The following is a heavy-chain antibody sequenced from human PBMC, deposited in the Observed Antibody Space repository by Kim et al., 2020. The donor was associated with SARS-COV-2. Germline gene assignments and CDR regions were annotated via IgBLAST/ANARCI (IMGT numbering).Heavy chain of an antibody. D-gene: IGHD6-19*01. CDR3: AKASSGWYFDY. J-gene: IGHJ4*02. CDR1: GFTFSSYG. V-gene: IGHV3-23*01. Sequence: GGSLRLSCAASGFTFSSYGMNWVRQAPGKGLEWVSAISGGGGSTSYADSVKGRFTISRDNSKNTLYLQMNSLRAEDTAVYYCAKASSGWYFDYWGQGTLVTVSS. CDR2: ISGGGGST.